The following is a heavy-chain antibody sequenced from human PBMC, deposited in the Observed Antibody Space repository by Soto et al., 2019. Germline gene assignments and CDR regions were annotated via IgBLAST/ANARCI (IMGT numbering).Heavy chain of an antibody. V-gene: IGHV5-10-1*01. Sequence: PGESLKISCKGSGYSFTSYWISWVRQMPGKGLEWMGRIDPSDSYTNHSPSFQGHVTISADKSISTAYLQWSSLKASDTAMYYCARRSYSSSSNYYYYGMDVWGQGTTVTVSS. CDR3: ARRSYSSSSNYYYYGMDV. D-gene: IGHD6-6*01. J-gene: IGHJ6*02. CDR1: GYSFTSYW. CDR2: IDPSDSYT.